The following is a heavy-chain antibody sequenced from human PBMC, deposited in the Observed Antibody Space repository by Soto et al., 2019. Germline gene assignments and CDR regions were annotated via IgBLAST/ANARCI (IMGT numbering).Heavy chain of an antibody. CDR1: GFTFSSCG. V-gene: IGHV3-33*08. CDR2: TSNDGSIK. CDR3: ARESEDLTSNFDY. J-gene: IGHJ4*02. Sequence: QVQVVESGGGVVQPGRSLRLSCAASGFTFSSCGMHWVRQAPGTGLEWVAVTSNDGSIKFYAESVKGRFSISRDNSKNMVYLQMNSLRAEDTAVYYCARESEDLTSNFDYWGQGTLVTVSS.